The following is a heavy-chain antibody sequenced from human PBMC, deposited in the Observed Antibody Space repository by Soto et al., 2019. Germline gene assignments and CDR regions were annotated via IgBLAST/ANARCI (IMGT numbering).Heavy chain of an antibody. CDR3: ARGGENYFSGMDV. Sequence: QVQLQESGPGLVKPSETLSLTCTVSGGPFISYYWSWIRQPPGKGLEWIGYIYYTGSTNYNPSLKSRVTISVDTSKNEFSFSLTLISVTAADTAVYYCARGGENYFSGMDVWGQGTTVTVSS. CDR2: IYYTGST. D-gene: IGHD3-10*01. J-gene: IGHJ6*02. V-gene: IGHV4-59*01. CDR1: GGPFISYY.